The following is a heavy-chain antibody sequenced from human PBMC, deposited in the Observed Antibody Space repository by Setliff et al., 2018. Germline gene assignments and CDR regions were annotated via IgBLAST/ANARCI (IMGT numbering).Heavy chain of an antibody. D-gene: IGHD3-10*01. CDR2: ISSSSSYI. CDR3: ARGLGEITMVRGVRVK. Sequence: GGSLRLSCAASGFTFSSYSMNWVRQAPGKGLEWVSSISSSSSYIYYADSVKGRFTISRDNAKNSLYLQMNSLRAEDTAVYYCARGLGEITMVRGVRVKWGQGTLVTVSS. V-gene: IGHV3-21*01. CDR1: GFTFSSYS. J-gene: IGHJ4*02.